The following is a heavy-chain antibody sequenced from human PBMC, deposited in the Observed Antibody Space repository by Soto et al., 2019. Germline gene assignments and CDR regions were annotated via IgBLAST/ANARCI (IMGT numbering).Heavy chain of an antibody. CDR2: ISSSRSTI. CDR3: ARVGYCSSTSCYAFDI. J-gene: IGHJ3*02. V-gene: IGHV3-48*03. CDR1: GFTFSSYE. D-gene: IGHD2-2*03. Sequence: GGSLRLSCAASGFTFSSYEMNWVRQAPGKGLEWVSYISSSRSTIYYADSVKGRFTISRDNAKNSLYLQMNSLRAEDTAVYYCARVGYCSSTSCYAFDIWGQGTMVTVSS.